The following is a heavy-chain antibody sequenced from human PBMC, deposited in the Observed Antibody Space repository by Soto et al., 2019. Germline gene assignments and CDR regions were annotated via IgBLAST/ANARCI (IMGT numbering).Heavy chain of an antibody. D-gene: IGHD2-2*01. CDR2: ISSSSSYI. CDR1: GFTFSSYS. Sequence: GGSLRLSCAASGFTFSSYSMNWVRQAPGKGLEWVSSISSSSSYIYYADSVKGRFTISRDNAKNSLYLQMNSLRAEDTAVYYCAREGSTHFRRVYYYYMDVWGKGTTVTVSS. CDR3: AREGSTHFRRVYYYYMDV. J-gene: IGHJ6*03. V-gene: IGHV3-21*01.